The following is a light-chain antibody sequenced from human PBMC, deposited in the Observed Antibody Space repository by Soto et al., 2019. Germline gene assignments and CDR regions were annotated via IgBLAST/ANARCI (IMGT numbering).Light chain of an antibody. CDR3: QQYNNWPRT. V-gene: IGKV3-11*01. J-gene: IGKJ1*01. Sequence: IVLTQSPATLSLSPGERATLSCRASQSVSNYLAWYQEKPGQAPRLLIYDAFNRATGIPARFSGSGSGTDFTLTISSLQSEDFAVYYCQQYNNWPRTFGQGTKVDIK. CDR1: QSVSNY. CDR2: DAF.